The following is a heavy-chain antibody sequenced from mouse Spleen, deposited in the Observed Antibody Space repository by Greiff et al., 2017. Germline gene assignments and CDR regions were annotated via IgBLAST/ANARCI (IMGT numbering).Heavy chain of an antibody. CDR1: GFTFSDYG. D-gene: IGHD1-1*01. J-gene: IGHJ3*01. CDR3: ARGGYYGSSSWFAY. Sequence: EVKVEESGGGLVKPGGSLKLSCAASGFTFSDYGMHWVRQAPEKGLEWVAYISSGSSTIYYADTVKGRFTISRDNAKNTLFLQMTSLRSEDTAMYYCARGGYYGSSSWFAYWGQGTLVTVSA. CDR2: ISSGSSTI. V-gene: IGHV5-17*01.